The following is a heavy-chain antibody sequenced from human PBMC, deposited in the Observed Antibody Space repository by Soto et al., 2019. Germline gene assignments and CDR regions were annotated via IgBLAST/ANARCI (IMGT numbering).Heavy chain of an antibody. V-gene: IGHV1-8*01. J-gene: IGHJ6*02. CDR3: AAGPVGSYYYYCMDV. CDR2: MNPNSGNT. D-gene: IGHD1-26*01. CDR1: GYTFPSYD. Sequence: ASVKVSCKASGYTFPSYDINWVRQATGQGLEWMGWMNPNSGNTGYAQKFQGRVTMTRNTSISKAYMELSSLRSEDTAVYYCAAGPVGSYYYYCMDVWGQGTTVTVSS.